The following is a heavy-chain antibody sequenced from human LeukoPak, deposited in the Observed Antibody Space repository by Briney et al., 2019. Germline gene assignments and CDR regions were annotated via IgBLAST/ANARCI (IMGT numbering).Heavy chain of an antibody. Sequence: ASVKVSCKASGYMFTHYYMHWVRQAPGQGLEWMGMITSSGGDTSYAQKFEGGVTMTRDTSTRTVYMELSSLTSEDTAVYYCARDLRRSGYNWGCDHWGQGTLVTVSP. D-gene: IGHD5-24*01. CDR1: GYMFTHYY. J-gene: IGHJ4*02. CDR2: ITSSGGDT. V-gene: IGHV1-46*01. CDR3: ARDLRRSGYNWGCDH.